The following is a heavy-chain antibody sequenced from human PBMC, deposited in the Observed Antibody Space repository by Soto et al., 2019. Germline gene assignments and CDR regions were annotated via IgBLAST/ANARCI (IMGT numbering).Heavy chain of an antibody. CDR2: IYHSGST. CDR3: ARGPTGYSYGAYFDY. J-gene: IGHJ4*02. V-gene: IGHV4-4*02. D-gene: IGHD5-18*01. Sequence: QVQLQESGPGLVKPSGTLSLTCAVSGGSISSSNWWSWVRQPPGKGLEWIGEIYHSGSTNYNPSLKRRVTVSVDKSKNQCSLKLSSVTAADTAVYYGARGPTGYSYGAYFDYWGQGTLVTVSS. CDR1: GGSISSSNW.